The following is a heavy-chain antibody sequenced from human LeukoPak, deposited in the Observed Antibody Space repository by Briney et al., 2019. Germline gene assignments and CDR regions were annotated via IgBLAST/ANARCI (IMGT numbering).Heavy chain of an antibody. V-gene: IGHV3-21*04. CDR2: ISSSSSYI. Sequence: PGGSLRLSCAASGFTFSSYSMNWVRQAPGKGLEWVSSISSSSSYIYYADSVKGRFTISRDNAKNSLYLQMNSLRAEDTAVYYCAKDGPVGAGDAFDIWGQGTMVTVSS. J-gene: IGHJ3*02. CDR1: GFTFSSYS. D-gene: IGHD1-26*01. CDR3: AKDGPVGAGDAFDI.